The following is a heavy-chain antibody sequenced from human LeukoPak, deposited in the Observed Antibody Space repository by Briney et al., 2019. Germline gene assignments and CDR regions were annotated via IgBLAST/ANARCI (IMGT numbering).Heavy chain of an antibody. J-gene: IGHJ5*02. V-gene: IGHV1-18*01. CDR2: ISAYNGNT. Sequence: ASVKVSCKASGYTFTSYGISWVGHAPGQGLEWMGWISAYNGNTNYAQKLQGRVTMTTDTSTSTAYMELRSLRSDDTAVYYCAREVVAVAQLWFDPWGQGTLVTVSS. CDR1: GYTFTSYG. CDR3: AREVVAVAQLWFDP. D-gene: IGHD6-19*01.